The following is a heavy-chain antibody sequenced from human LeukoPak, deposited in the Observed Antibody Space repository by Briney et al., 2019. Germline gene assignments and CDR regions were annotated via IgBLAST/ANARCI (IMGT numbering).Heavy chain of an antibody. V-gene: IGHV1-18*04. CDR1: GYTFTNYG. D-gene: IGHD4-17*01. CDR3: ARGDGDYPY. Sequence: ASVMVSCKASGYTFTNYGISWVRQAPGQGLEWMSWISANNGEIRYAQNFQGRVTMTTDTSTTTAYMELRSLRSDDTAVYYCARGDGDYPYWGQGTLVTVSS. J-gene: IGHJ4*02. CDR2: ISANNGEI.